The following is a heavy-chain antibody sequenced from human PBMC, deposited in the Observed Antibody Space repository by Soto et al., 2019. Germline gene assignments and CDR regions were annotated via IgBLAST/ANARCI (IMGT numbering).Heavy chain of an antibody. V-gene: IGHV4-30-4*01. CDR3: ARVVVETGGNFDY. J-gene: IGHJ4*02. CDR1: GGSISSGDYY. Sequence: PSETLSLTCTVSGGSISSGDYYWSWIRQPPGKGLEWIGYIYYSGSTYYNPSLKSRVTISVDTSKNQFSLKLSSVTAANTAVYYCARVVVETGGNFDYWGQGTLVTVSS. CDR2: IYYSGST. D-gene: IGHD2-15*01.